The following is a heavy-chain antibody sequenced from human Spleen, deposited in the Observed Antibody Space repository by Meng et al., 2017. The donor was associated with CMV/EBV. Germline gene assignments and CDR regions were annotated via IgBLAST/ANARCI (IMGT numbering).Heavy chain of an antibody. Sequence: GESLKISCAASGFTFHTHWMHWVRQAPGKGLVWVSRVNSDGSSTNYADSVRGRFTISRDNAKNTLYLQMNSLRAEDTAVYYCARDLSSSWYYFDYWGQGTLVTVSS. CDR3: ARDLSSSWYYFDY. J-gene: IGHJ4*02. CDR2: VNSDGSST. D-gene: IGHD6-13*01. CDR1: GFTFHTHW. V-gene: IGHV3-74*01.